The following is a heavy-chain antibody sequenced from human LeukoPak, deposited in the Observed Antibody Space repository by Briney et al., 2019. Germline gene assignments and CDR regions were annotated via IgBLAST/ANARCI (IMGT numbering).Heavy chain of an antibody. CDR1: GFTFSNYV. CDR2: VSTNGGDT. V-gene: IGHV3-64D*09. Sequence: PGGSLRLSCSASGFTFSNYVMHWVRQAPGKGLEHVSAVSTNGGDTYYADSVKGRFTISRDNSKNTLYLQMSSLGVEDTATYYCVKDGRQGIVAANYGSHWGQGTLVTVSS. D-gene: IGHD1-26*01. J-gene: IGHJ4*02. CDR3: VKDGRQGIVAANYGSH.